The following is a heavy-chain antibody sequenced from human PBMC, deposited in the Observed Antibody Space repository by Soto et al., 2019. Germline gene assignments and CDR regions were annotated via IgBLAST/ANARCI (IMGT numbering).Heavy chain of an antibody. CDR1: GYTFSTYD. J-gene: IGHJ6*02. CDR3: ARVNYYGSGSYQDFFYFYALDV. Sequence: QVQLVQSGAEVKKPGASVKVSCKTSGYTFSTYDIKWVRQAPGQGLEWIGWMNPNSGDTGYAQKFLGRLTMTRDSTIRTVYMELSSLSSEDTAVYYCARVNYYGSGSYQDFFYFYALDVWGQGTTVTVSS. V-gene: IGHV1-8*01. D-gene: IGHD3-10*01. CDR2: MNPNSGDT.